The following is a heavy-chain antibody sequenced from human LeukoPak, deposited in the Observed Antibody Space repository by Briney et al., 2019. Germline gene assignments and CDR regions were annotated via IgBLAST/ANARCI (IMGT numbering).Heavy chain of an antibody. CDR1: GFTFSSYG. CDR2: IRYDGSNK. J-gene: IGHJ4*02. Sequence: GGSLRLSCAASGFTFSSYGMHWVRQAPGKGLEWVAFIRYDGSNKYYADSVKGRFTISRDNSKNTLYLQMNSLRAEDTAVYYCAKDRARYCSGGSCYVLDYWGQGTLVTVSS. CDR3: AKDRARYCSGGSCYVLDY. V-gene: IGHV3-30*02. D-gene: IGHD2-15*01.